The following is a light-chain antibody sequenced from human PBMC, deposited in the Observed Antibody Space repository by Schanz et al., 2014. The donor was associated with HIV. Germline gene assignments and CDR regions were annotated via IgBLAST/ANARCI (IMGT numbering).Light chain of an antibody. CDR1: SSDVGGYNY. CDR2: EVN. V-gene: IGLV2-23*02. J-gene: IGLJ2*01. CDR3: CSYAGSSTVV. Sequence: QSVLTQPPSASGSPRQSVTISCTGTSSDVGGYNYVSWYQHHPGKAPKLMIYEVNKRPSGISNRFSGSKSGNTASLTISGLQAEDEADYYCCSYAGSSTVVFGRGTKLTVL.